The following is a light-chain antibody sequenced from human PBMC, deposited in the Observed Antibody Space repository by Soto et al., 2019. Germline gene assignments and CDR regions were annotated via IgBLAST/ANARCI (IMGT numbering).Light chain of an antibody. CDR3: QQGYSTTPIT. J-gene: IGKJ5*01. CDR2: GAS. Sequence: DIQMTQSPSSLSAAIGDRVTITCRASQSIKNYLNWYQHKPGAAPKLLIFGASNLESGVPSRFSGSGSGTEFTLSISSLQPEYFATYYCQQGYSTTPITLGQGTRLGIK. CDR1: QSIKNY. V-gene: IGKV1-39*01.